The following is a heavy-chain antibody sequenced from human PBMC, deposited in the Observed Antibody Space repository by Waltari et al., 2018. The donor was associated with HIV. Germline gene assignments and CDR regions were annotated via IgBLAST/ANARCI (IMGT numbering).Heavy chain of an antibody. Sequence: EVQLVASGGGLVQPGGSLRLSCAASAFTFTRSRMNWVRQAPGKGLEWVSYISSSGTIYYADSVKGRFTISRDNAKNSLYLQMNSLRAEDTAVYYCAASGYDANFDYWGQGTLVTVSS. D-gene: IGHD5-12*01. CDR2: ISSSGTI. J-gene: IGHJ4*02. CDR3: AASGYDANFDY. V-gene: IGHV3-48*01. CDR1: AFTFTRSR.